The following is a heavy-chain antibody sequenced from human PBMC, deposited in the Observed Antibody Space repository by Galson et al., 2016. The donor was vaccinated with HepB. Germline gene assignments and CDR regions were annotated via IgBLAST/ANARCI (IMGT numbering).Heavy chain of an antibody. J-gene: IGHJ4*02. Sequence: SLRLSCAASGFIFSSYGMHWVRQAPGKGLEWVAVIWYGGSNKYYADSVKGRFTISRDNSKKTLYLQMNSLRAEDTAVYYCARGTLWGNSREALAYWGQGALVTVSS. CDR3: ARGTLWGNSREALAY. V-gene: IGHV3-33*01. CDR1: GFIFSSYG. D-gene: IGHD3-16*02. CDR2: IWYGGSNK.